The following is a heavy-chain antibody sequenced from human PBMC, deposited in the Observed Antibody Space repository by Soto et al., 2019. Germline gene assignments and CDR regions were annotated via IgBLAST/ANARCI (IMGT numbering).Heavy chain of an antibody. J-gene: IGHJ4*02. CDR2: IYSGGST. CDR3: ARPPGPWRSGWYAD. D-gene: IGHD6-19*01. CDR1: GFTVSSNY. V-gene: IGHV3-53*04. Sequence: GSLRLSCAASGFTVSSNYMSWVRQAPGKGLEWVSVIYSGGSTYYADSVKGRFTISRHNSKNTLYLQMNSLRAEDTAVYYCARPPGPWRSGWYADWGQGTLVTVAS.